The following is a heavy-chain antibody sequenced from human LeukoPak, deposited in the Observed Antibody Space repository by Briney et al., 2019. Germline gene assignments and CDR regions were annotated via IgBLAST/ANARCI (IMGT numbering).Heavy chain of an antibody. Sequence: SQTLSLTCTVSGGSISSGSYHWSWIRQPAGKGLEWIGRIYTSGNTNYNPSLTRRVTISVHTAKNQFSLKLSSVTAADTAVYYCAREGGVTATSDAFDIWGQGTMVTVSS. J-gene: IGHJ3*02. CDR1: GGSISSGSYH. D-gene: IGHD2-21*02. CDR3: AREGGVTATSDAFDI. CDR2: IYTSGNT. V-gene: IGHV4-61*02.